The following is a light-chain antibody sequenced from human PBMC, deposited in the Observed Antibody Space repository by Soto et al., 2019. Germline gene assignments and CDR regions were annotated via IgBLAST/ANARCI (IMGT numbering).Light chain of an antibody. J-gene: IGKJ4*01. V-gene: IGKV3-20*01. CDR1: QSVSSGTY. Sequence: EVVLTQSPGTLSLSPGERATLSCRASQSVSSGTYLAWYQQKPGQAPTLLIYGASTRAAGIPDRFSGSGSGTDFTLTITRLEPEDFAVYYCQQYCDSPLTFGGGTRVE. CDR2: GAS. CDR3: QQYCDSPLT.